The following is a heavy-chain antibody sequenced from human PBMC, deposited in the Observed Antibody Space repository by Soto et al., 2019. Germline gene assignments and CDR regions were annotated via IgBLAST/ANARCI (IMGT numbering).Heavy chain of an antibody. CDR1: GGSIGNDDYS. Sequence: SETLSLTCTVSGGSIGNDDYSWSWVRQPPGKGLEWIGYIYHSGATYYNPSLTSRVTISVDGSNDQFSLKLTSMTAADTAVYYCATVIPATRYFAYWGQGILVTVSS. CDR3: ATVIPATRYFAY. CDR2: IYHSGAT. J-gene: IGHJ4*02. D-gene: IGHD2-15*01. V-gene: IGHV4-30-2*01.